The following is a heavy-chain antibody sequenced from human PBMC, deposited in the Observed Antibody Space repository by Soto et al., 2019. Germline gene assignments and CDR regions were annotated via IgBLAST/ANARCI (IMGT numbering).Heavy chain of an antibody. J-gene: IGHJ4*02. CDR2: IYYSGST. CDR1: GGTISSWY. CDR3: ARRYGSAIDY. V-gene: IGHV4-59*08. D-gene: IGHD1-26*01. Sequence: SETLSLTCTVSGGTISSWYWSWIRQPPGKGLEWIGYIYYSGSTNCNPSLKSRVTISVDTFKNQFSLKLSSVTAADTAVYYCARRYGSAIDYWGQGTLVTVSS.